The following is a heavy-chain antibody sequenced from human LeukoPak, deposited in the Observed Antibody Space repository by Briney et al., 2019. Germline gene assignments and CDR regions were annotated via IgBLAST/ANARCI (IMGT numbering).Heavy chain of an antibody. V-gene: IGHV1-18*01. CDR2: ISAYNGNT. Sequence: GASVKVSCKASGYTFTNYGISWVRQAPGQGLEWMGWISAYNGNTNYAQKLQGRVTMTTDTSTSTAYMELRSLRAEDTAVYYCARSPLQLWSYDYWGQGTLVTVSS. CDR3: ARSPLQLWSYDY. D-gene: IGHD5-18*01. CDR1: GYTFTNYG. J-gene: IGHJ4*02.